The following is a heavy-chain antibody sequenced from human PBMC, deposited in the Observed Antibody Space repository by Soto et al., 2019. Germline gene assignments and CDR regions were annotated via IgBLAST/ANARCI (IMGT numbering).Heavy chain of an antibody. V-gene: IGHV4-30-2*01. CDR3: ARGGVDYYDSSGYYFSPYYFDY. CDR1: GGSISSGGYS. Sequence: QLQLQESGSGLVKPSQTLSLTCAVSGGSISSGGYSWSWIRQPPGKGLEWIGYIYHSGSTYYNPSLKRRVTISVGRSKNQFSLKRSSVTAADTAVYYCARGGVDYYDSSGYYFSPYYFDYWGQGTLVTVSS. D-gene: IGHD3-22*01. J-gene: IGHJ4*02. CDR2: IYHSGST.